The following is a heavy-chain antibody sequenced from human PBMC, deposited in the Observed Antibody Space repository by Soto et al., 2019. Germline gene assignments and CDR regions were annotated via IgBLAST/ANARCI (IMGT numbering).Heavy chain of an antibody. V-gene: IGHV1-18*01. D-gene: IGHD2-2*01. CDR3: ARDKVLVVPAASRRYYHYYMAV. J-gene: IGHJ6*03. CDR1: GYTFTNYA. Sequence: ASVKVSWKASGYTFTNYAINWVRQAPGQGLEWMGWINAYNGNTNYAQKLQGRVTMTTDTSTSTAYMELRSLRSDDTAVYYCARDKVLVVPAASRRYYHYYMAVWGKGTTVTVSS. CDR2: INAYNGNT.